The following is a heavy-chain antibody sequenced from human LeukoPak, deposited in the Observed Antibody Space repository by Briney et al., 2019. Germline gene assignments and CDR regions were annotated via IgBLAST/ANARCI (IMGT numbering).Heavy chain of an antibody. J-gene: IGHJ5*02. V-gene: IGHV4-30-4*01. CDR2: IYYSGST. CDR1: GGSISSGDYY. Sequence: SETLSLTCTVSGGSISSGDYYWSWIRQPPGKGLEWIGYIYYSGSTYYNPSLKSRVTISVDTSKNQFSLKLSSVTAADTAVYYCASSTTVTTLFWFDPWGQGTLVTVSS. CDR3: ASSTTVTTLFWFDP. D-gene: IGHD4-11*01.